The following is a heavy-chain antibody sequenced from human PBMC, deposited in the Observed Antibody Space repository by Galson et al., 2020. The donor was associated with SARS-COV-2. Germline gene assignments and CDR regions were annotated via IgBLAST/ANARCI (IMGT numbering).Heavy chain of an antibody. CDR1: GYTFTSYS. V-gene: IGHV1-46*01. CDR3: ARGYGGNEY. D-gene: IGHD2-15*01. Sequence: ASVKVSCQSSGYTFTSYSMHWVRQAPGQGLEWMGIINPSGGSTSYAQKFQGRVTMTRDTSTSTVYMELSSLRSEDTAVYSCARGYGGNEYWGQGTLVTVSS. CDR2: INPSGGST. J-gene: IGHJ4*02.